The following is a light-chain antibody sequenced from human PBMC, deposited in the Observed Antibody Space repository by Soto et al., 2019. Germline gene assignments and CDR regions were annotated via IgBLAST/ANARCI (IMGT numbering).Light chain of an antibody. CDR3: QQSYSTPWT. V-gene: IGKV1-39*01. J-gene: IGKJ1*01. CDR2: AAS. CDR1: QSNSSY. Sequence: DIQMTQSPSSLSASVGDRVTITCRASQSNSSYLNWYQQKPGKAPKLLIYAASSLQSGVPSRFSGSGSGTDCTLTSSSLQPEDFATYYCQQSYSTPWTVGQGTKVEIK.